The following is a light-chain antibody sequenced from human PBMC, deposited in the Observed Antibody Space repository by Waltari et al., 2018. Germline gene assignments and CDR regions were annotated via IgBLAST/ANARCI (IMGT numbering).Light chain of an antibody. J-gene: IGKJ2*01. CDR1: QSLLHSNGYNY. Sequence: DIVMTQSSLSLTVTPGEPASISCRSSQSLLHSNGYNYLDWFLQKPGQSPQLLIYLGSNRASGVPDRCRGSGSGTDFTLKISRVEAEDVGVYYCMQALQTPRTFGQGTKLEI. CDR3: MQALQTPRT. V-gene: IGKV2-28*01. CDR2: LGS.